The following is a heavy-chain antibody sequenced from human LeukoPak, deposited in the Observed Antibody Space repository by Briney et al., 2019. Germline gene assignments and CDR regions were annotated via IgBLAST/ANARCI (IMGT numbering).Heavy chain of an antibody. J-gene: IGHJ4*02. V-gene: IGHV1-2*06. Sequence: ASVKVSCKASGYTFTDYHVYWVRQAPGQGLEWMGRINPNSGGANCVQKFQGRVSMTRDTSISTAYMELSSLTSDDTAVYYCASAYSSGWSLDYWGQGTLVTVSS. CDR2: INPNSGGA. CDR3: ASAYSSGWSLDY. CDR1: GYTFTDYH. D-gene: IGHD6-19*01.